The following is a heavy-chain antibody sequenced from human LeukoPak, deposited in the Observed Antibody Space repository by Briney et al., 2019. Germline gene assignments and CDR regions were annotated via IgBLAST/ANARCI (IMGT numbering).Heavy chain of an antibody. Sequence: ESLKISCKGSGYSFTSYWIGWVRQMPGKGLEWMGIIYPGDSDTRYSPSFQGQVTISADKSISTAYLQWSSLKASDTAMYYCARPLRFEGYCSGGSCYSEASDAFDIWGQGTMVTVSS. V-gene: IGHV5-51*01. CDR2: IYPGDSDT. CDR1: GYSFTSYW. J-gene: IGHJ3*02. CDR3: ARPLRFEGYCSGGSCYSEASDAFDI. D-gene: IGHD2-15*01.